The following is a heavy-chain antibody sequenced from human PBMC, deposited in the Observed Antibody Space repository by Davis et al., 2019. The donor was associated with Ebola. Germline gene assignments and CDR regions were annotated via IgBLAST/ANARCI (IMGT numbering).Heavy chain of an antibody. V-gene: IGHV1-3*01. CDR1: GYTFTSYA. Sequence: ASVKVSCKASGYTFTSYAMHWVRQAPGQRLEWMGWINAGNGNTKYSQKFQGRVTITRDTSASTAYMELSSLRSEDTAVYYCARDARLAAAAYYFDYWGQGTLVTVSS. J-gene: IGHJ4*02. CDR3: ARDARLAAAAYYFDY. D-gene: IGHD6-13*01. CDR2: INAGNGNT.